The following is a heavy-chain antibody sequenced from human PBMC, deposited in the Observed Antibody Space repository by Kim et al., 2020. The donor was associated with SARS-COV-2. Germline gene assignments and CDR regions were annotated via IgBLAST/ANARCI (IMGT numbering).Heavy chain of an antibody. CDR1: GGSISSGGYY. Sequence: SETLSLTCTVSGGSISSGGYYWSWIRQHPGKGLEWIGYIYYSGSTYYNPSLKSRVTISVDTSKNQFSLKLSSVTAADTAVYYCARDVRWDYYDSSGYHDYWGQGTLVTVSS. CDR3: ARDVRWDYYDSSGYHDY. V-gene: IGHV4-31*03. D-gene: IGHD3-22*01. CDR2: IYYSGST. J-gene: IGHJ4*02.